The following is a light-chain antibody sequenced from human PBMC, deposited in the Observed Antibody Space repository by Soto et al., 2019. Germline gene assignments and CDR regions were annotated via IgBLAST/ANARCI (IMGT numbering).Light chain of an antibody. J-gene: IGKJ5*01. CDR1: HIVSSSY. CDR3: QQYGSSPPIT. V-gene: IGKV3-20*01. CDR2: GAY. Sequence: EMVLTQSPGTLSLSPGERATLSGRASHIVSSSYLAWYQQKPGQAPRLLIYGAYSRATGIPDRFSGSGSGTDFTLTISRLEPEDFAVYYCQQYGSSPPITFGQGTRLEIK.